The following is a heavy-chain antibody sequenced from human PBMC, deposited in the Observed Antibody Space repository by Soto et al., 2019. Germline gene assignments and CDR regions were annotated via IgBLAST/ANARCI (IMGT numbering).Heavy chain of an antibody. CDR3: ARDKDRVELGGKYYCDMDV. J-gene: IGHJ6*02. D-gene: IGHD1-26*01. CDR2: IIPIFGKP. V-gene: IGHV1-69*13. Sequence: SVKVSCKAPGGSFSTYAISWVRQAPGQGLEWMGGIIPIFGKPDYGQKFQGRVTITADESTTTAYMELSNLRSEDTAVYYCARDKDRVELGGKYYCDMDVWGQ. CDR1: GGSFSTYA.